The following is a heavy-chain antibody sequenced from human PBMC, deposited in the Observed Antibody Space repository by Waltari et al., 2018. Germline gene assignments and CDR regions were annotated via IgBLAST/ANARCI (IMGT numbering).Heavy chain of an antibody. CDR3: AKDLSSKEGLFSMDV. J-gene: IGHJ6*01. Sequence: QLWESGGDSVQPGGSLRLSCVGSGPSFSSYAVAWVRQAPGKGREWGADINGGGVDKDYGDFVEGRFTISRDHSNDTVFLQMDSLRVEDTAVYYCAKDLSSKEGLFSMDVWGQGTTVTVSS. CDR1: GPSFSSYA. D-gene: IGHD3-9*01. CDR2: INGGGVDK. V-gene: IGHV3-23*02.